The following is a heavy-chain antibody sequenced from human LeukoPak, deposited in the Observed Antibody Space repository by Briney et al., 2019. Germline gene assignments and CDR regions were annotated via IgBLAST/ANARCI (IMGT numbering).Heavy chain of an antibody. CDR1: GSTFSSYA. V-gene: IGHV3-64*01. D-gene: IGHD2-15*01. CDR2: ISSNGGST. CDR3: ARDLKVATLSLAFDY. Sequence: GGSLRLSCAASGSTFSSYAMHWVRQAQGKGLEYVSAISSNGGSTYYANSVKGRFTITRDNSKNTLYLQMGSLRAEDMAVYYCARDLKVATLSLAFDYWGQGTLVTVSS. J-gene: IGHJ4*02.